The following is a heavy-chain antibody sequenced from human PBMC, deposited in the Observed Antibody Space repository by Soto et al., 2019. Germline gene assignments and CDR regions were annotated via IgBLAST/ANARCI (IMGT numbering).Heavy chain of an antibody. CDR1: GSTFSDSY. Sequence: LRLSCAASGSTFSDSYMTWIRQAPRKGLEWVSYISSSGLTIYYADSVKGRFTVSRDNAKNLLYLQLNNLRSDESALYYCARAPLIIGHITNSGEASPGVLDYWGQGTPVTVSS. CDR2: ISSSGLTI. CDR3: ARAPLIIGHITNSGEASPGVLDY. J-gene: IGHJ4*02. V-gene: IGHV3-11*01. D-gene: IGHD3-3*01.